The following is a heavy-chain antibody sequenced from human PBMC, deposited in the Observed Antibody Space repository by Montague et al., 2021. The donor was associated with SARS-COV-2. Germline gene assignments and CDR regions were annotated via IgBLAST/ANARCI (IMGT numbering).Heavy chain of an antibody. D-gene: IGHD3-16*01. J-gene: IGHJ5*02. Sequence: SRRLSLSASGFTFSSYWMSWVRQAPGKGLEWVANIKQDGSEKYYVDSVKGRFTISRDNAKNSLYLQMSSLRAEDTAVYYCARVSGSYDYVWGSYIVWFDPWGQGTLVTVSS. V-gene: IGHV3-7*01. CDR2: IKQDGSEK. CDR3: ARVSGSYDYVWGSYIVWFDP. CDR1: GFTFSSYW.